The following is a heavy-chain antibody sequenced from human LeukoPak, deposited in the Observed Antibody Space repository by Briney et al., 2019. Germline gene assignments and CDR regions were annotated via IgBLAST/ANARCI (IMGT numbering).Heavy chain of an antibody. Sequence: GGSLRLSCATSGFTFSSYAMSWVRQAPGKGQEWVSVISGSGDSTYYADSVKGRFTISRDNSKNTLYLQMNSLRAEDTAVYYCAKHDYGDLIDFWGQGTLVTVSS. CDR2: ISGSGDST. CDR1: GFTFSSYA. CDR3: AKHDYGDLIDF. J-gene: IGHJ4*02. D-gene: IGHD4-17*01. V-gene: IGHV3-23*01.